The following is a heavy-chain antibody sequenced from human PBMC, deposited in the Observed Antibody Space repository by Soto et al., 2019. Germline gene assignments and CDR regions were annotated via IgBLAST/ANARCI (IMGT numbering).Heavy chain of an antibody. D-gene: IGHD6-19*01. CDR3: ARDSETSSGGYHD. CDR2: IYYSGST. V-gene: IGHV4-31*03. CDR1: GGSISSGGYY. J-gene: IGHJ4*02. Sequence: PSETLSLTCTVSGGSISSGGYYWSWIRQHPGKGLEWIGYIYYSGSTYYNPSLKSRVTISVDTSKNQFSLKLSSVTAADTAVYYCARDSETSSGGYHDWGQGTLVTVST.